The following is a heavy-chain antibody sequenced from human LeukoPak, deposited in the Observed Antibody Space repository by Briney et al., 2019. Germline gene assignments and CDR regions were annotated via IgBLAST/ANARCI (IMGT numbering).Heavy chain of an antibody. CDR2: ISPSGGLT. CDR1: GYTFTSNY. CDR3: ARVARRYSSLWFDP. D-gene: IGHD6-19*01. J-gene: IGHJ5*02. Sequence: ASVKVSCKAFGYTFTSNYMHWVRQAPGQGPEWMGVISPSGGLTTYAQKFQGRVTLTRDMSTSTDYLELSSLRSEDTAVYYCARVARRYSSLWFDPWGQGTLVTVSS. V-gene: IGHV1-46*01.